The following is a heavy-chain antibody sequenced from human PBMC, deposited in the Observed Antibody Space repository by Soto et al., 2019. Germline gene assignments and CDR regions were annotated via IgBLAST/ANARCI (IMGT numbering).Heavy chain of an antibody. Sequence: QVQLVESGGGVVQPGRSLRLTCAASGFTFSSYGMHWVRQAPGKGLEWVAIISYDGSNKYYADSVKGRFTISRDNSKNTLYLQTNSLRAEDTAVYYCAKRADGLYYYYYGMDVWGQGTTVTVSS. CDR3: AKRADGLYYYYYGMDV. CDR2: ISYDGSNK. V-gene: IGHV3-30*18. CDR1: GFTFSSYG. J-gene: IGHJ6*02.